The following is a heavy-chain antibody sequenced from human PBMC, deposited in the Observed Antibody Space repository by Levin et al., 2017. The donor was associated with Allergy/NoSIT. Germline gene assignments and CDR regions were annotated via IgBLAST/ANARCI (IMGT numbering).Heavy chain of an antibody. Sequence: GESLKISCAASGFTLSSYHMNWVRQAPGKGLDWVSYRSNNDWAIYYADSVKGRFTISRDNAKDLLYLQMNSLRAEDTAVYYCVRDGNRGYDMDVWGQGTTVIVSS. V-gene: IGHV3-48*01. CDR2: RSNNDWAI. J-gene: IGHJ6*02. CDR1: GFTLSSYH. D-gene: IGHD7-27*01. CDR3: VRDGNRGYDMDV.